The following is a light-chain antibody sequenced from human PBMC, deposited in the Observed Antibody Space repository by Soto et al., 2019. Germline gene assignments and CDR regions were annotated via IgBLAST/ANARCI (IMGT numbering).Light chain of an antibody. CDR2: AAS. V-gene: IGKV1-39*01. Sequence: DIQMTQSPPSLSASVGDRVTITCRASQSINSYLNWYQQKPGKAPKLLIYAASNLQSGVPSRFSGSGSGTDFTLTISSLQPEDFATYYCHQSYRPPITFGQGTRLEIK. CDR1: QSINSY. J-gene: IGKJ5*01. CDR3: HQSYRPPIT.